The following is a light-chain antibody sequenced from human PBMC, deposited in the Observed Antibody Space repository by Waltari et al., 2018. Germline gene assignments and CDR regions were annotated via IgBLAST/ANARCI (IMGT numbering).Light chain of an antibody. CDR3: SSYTSSNTCV. J-gene: IGLJ1*01. CDR1: SSDVGGYDY. CDR2: EVN. V-gene: IGLV2-8*01. Sequence: QSALTQPPSASGSPGQSVTISCTGTSSDVGGYDYVSWYQQHPGKAPKLLIYEVNKRPSGFPNRFSGSKSGNTAALTVSGLQAEDEADYYCSSYTSSNTCVFGTGTKVTVL.